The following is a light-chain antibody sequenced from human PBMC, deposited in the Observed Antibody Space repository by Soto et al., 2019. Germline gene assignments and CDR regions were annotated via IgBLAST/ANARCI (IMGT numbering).Light chain of an antibody. CDR1: QSVSSN. V-gene: IGKV3-15*01. CDR2: GAS. J-gene: IGKJ5*01. CDR3: QQYNNWPPAIT. Sequence: EIVMTQSPATLSVSPGERATLSCRASQSVSSNLAWHQQKPGQAPRLLIYGASTRATGIPARFSGSGSETEFTLTISSLQSEDFAVYYCQQYNNWPPAITFGQGTRLEIK.